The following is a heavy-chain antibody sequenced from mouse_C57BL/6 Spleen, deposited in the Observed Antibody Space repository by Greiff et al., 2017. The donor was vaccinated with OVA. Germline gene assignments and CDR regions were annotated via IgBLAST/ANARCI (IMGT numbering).Heavy chain of an antibody. D-gene: IGHD1-1*01. Sequence: EVQLQQSGPELVKPGASVKISCKASGYTFTDYYMNWVKQSHGKSLEWIGDINPNNGGTSYNQKFKGKATLTVDKSSSTAYMELSSLTSEDSAVYYCARSGGSSYGAMDYWGQGTSVTVSS. CDR2: INPNNGGT. V-gene: IGHV1-26*01. CDR1: GYTFTDYY. CDR3: ARSGGSSYGAMDY. J-gene: IGHJ4*01.